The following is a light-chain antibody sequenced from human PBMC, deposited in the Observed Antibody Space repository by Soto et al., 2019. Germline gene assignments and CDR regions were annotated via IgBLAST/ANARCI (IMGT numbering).Light chain of an antibody. CDR3: QQYGGSPRT. Sequence: EIVLTQSPCTLSLSPGEGATLSCRASQSISSNFLAWYQQKRGQAPRLLIHGASNRATGIPDRFSGSGSGTDFTLTITRLEPEDFAVYYCQQYGGSPRTFGQGTKVDIK. V-gene: IGKV3-20*01. CDR1: QSISSNF. J-gene: IGKJ1*01. CDR2: GAS.